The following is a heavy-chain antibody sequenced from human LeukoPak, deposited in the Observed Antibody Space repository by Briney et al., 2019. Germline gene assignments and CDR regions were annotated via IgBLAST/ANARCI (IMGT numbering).Heavy chain of an antibody. D-gene: IGHD3-10*01. V-gene: IGHV4-61*02. CDR3: ARGYGSTNYYFDY. J-gene: IGHJ4*02. CDR1: GGSISSGTYY. Sequence: SQTLSLTCTVSGGSISSGTYYWSWIRQPAGKGLEWIGRIYTSGSTNYNPSLKSRVTVSGDTFKNQFSLKLSSVTAADTAVYYCARGYGSTNYYFDYRGQGTLVTVSS. CDR2: IYTSGST.